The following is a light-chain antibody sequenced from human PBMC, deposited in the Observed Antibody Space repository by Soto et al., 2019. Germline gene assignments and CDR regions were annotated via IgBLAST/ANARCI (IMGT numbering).Light chain of an antibody. CDR2: GIS. CDR1: QPVTNSF. Sequence: ENVLTQSPGTLSLSPGERATLPCRASQPVTNSFFAWYQQKPGQPPRLLIHGISSRATGIPDRFSGSGSGTDFTLTISRLEPEDFVVYYCQQYSTLPHTFGRGTKLEV. J-gene: IGKJ2*01. CDR3: QQYSTLPHT. V-gene: IGKV3-20*01.